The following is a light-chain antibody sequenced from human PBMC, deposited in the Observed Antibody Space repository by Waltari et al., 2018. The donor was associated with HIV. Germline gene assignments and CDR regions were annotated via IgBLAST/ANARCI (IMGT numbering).Light chain of an antibody. CDR1: QSISSN. J-gene: IGKJ1*01. CDR3: QHYNNWPPWT. V-gene: IGKV3-15*01. CDR2: GAN. Sequence: EIVMTQSPATLSVSPGERATLSCRASQSISSNVAWYQQKPGQAPRLLIYGANTRATGVPARFSGSGSGTEFTLTISSLQSEDFAIYYCQHYNNWPPWTFGQGTKVEIK.